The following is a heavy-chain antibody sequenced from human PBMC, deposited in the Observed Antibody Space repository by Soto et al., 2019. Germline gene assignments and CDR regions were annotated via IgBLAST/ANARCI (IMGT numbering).Heavy chain of an antibody. CDR1: GYTFTRKW. CDR3: ATKESRGYFNWLDP. CDR2: IYPADLDT. Sequence: EVQLVQSGAEVKKTGESLKISCQASGYTFTRKWIAWLRQRPGEGLEYMGIIYPADLDTRYSPSFQGQVTISVDRSSSTSFLQWSSLKASDTATYYCATKESRGYFNWLDPWGQGTLVTVSS. V-gene: IGHV5-51*01. J-gene: IGHJ5*02. D-gene: IGHD3-22*01.